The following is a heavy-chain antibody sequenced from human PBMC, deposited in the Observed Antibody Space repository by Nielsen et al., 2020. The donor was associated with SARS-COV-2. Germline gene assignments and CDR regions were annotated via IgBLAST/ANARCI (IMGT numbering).Heavy chain of an antibody. CDR3: VGDTLAHGLDV. Sequence: PLSLTCSVSGDSIRNSRYYWTWVRQPPGRGPEWIGNIHYTGSANYSPSLKSRLSMSLEASRNQFSLSVKSMTAADSAEYYCVGDTLAHGLDVWGQGITVTVSS. CDR2: IHYTGSA. V-gene: IGHV4-31*03. J-gene: IGHJ6*02. CDR1: GDSIRNSRYY.